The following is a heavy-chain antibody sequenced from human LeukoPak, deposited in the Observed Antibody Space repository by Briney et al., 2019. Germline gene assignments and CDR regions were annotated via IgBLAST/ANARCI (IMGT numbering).Heavy chain of an antibody. CDR2: IYYSGST. D-gene: IGHD6-13*01. V-gene: IGHV4-31*03. J-gene: IGHJ4*02. CDR1: GGSISSGGYY. Sequence: SETLSHTCTVSGGSISSGGYYWSWIRQHPGKGLEWIGYIYYSGSTYYNPSLKSRVTISVDTSKNQFSLKLSSVTAADTAVYYCARGTAAAGTRYYFDYWGQGTLVTVSS. CDR3: ARGTAAAGTRYYFDY.